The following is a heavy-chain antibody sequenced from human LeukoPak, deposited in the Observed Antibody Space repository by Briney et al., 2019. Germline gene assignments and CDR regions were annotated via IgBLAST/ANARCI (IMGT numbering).Heavy chain of an antibody. CDR1: GFTFCDYT. V-gene: IGHV3-49*04. J-gene: IGHJ4*02. CDR2: IRSKAYVATT. Sequence: TGGSLRLSCTASGFTFCDYTMSWVRQAPGKGREWVGFIRSKAYVATTEYAASVKARFTISRDDSKSIAYLQMNSLKTEDTAMYYCTRDGATLDYWGQGTLVTVSS. CDR3: TRDGATLDY. D-gene: IGHD1-26*01.